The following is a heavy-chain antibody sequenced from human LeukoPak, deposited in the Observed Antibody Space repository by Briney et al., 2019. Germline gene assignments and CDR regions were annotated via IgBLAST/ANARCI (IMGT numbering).Heavy chain of an antibody. Sequence: GASVKVSCKASGYTFTGYYMHWVRQAPGKGLEWMGGFDPEDGETIYAQKFQGRVTMTEDTSTDTAYMELSSLRSEDTAVYYCATGGRITGTPAETGDYWGQGTLVTVSS. D-gene: IGHD1-20*01. V-gene: IGHV1-24*01. CDR2: FDPEDGET. CDR3: ATGGRITGTPAETGDY. CDR1: GYTFTGYY. J-gene: IGHJ4*02.